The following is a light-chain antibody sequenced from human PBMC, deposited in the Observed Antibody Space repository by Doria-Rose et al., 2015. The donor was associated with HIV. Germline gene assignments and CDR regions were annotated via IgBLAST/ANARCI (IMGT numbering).Light chain of an antibody. Sequence: DIRVTQSPESLGMSLGERATLNCKSNQSLLYNSKNYLAWYQQKPGQPPKLLIHWASTRQSGVPARFSGSGSGTDFTLTISSLEAEDVAVYYCQQYYDTPSFGPGTTVDIK. CDR1: QSLLYNSKNY. CDR3: QQYYDTPS. CDR2: WAS. V-gene: IGKV4-1*01. J-gene: IGKJ3*01.